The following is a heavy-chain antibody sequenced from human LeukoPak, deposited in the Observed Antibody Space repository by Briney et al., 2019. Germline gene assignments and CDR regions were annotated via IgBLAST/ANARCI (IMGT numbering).Heavy chain of an antibody. CDR1: GFTFSSYV. CDR2: ILGNGGTT. V-gene: IGHV3-64*01. Sequence: GGSLRLSCAASGFTFSSYVMHWVRQAPGKGLQYVSSILGNGGTTYYANSVKGRFTISRDNSRNTLYLEMGSLGPEDMAVYYCARDREATGFAFGVWGQGTMVTVSS. D-gene: IGHD1-1*01. J-gene: IGHJ3*01. CDR3: ARDREATGFAFGV.